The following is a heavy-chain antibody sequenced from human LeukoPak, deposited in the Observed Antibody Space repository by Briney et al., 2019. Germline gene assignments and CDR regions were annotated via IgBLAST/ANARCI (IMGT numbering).Heavy chain of an antibody. V-gene: IGHV4-31*03. J-gene: IGHJ3*02. CDR1: GGSISSGGYY. CDR2: IYYSGST. CDR3: ARGQALRAFDI. Sequence: SQTLSLTCTVSGGSISSGGYYWSWIRQHPGKGLEWIGYIYYSGSTYYNPSLKSRVTISVDTPKNQFSLKLSSVTAADTAVYYCARGQALRAFDIWGQGTMVTVSS.